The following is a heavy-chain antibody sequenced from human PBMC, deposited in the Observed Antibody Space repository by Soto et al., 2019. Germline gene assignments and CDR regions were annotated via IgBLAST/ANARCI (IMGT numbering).Heavy chain of an antibody. CDR2: IVVGSGNT. Sequence: SVKVSCKASGFTFTSSAVQWVRQARGQRLEWKGWIVVGSGNTNYAQKFQERVTITRDMSTSTAYMELSSLRSEDTAVYYCAAGRYYYDSSGYYQDGMDVWGQGTTVTVSS. CDR3: AAGRYYYDSSGYYQDGMDV. CDR1: GFTFTSSA. D-gene: IGHD3-22*01. V-gene: IGHV1-58*01. J-gene: IGHJ6*02.